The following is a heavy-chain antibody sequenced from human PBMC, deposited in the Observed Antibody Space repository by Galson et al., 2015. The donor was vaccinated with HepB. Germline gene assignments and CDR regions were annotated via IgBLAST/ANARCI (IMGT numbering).Heavy chain of an antibody. D-gene: IGHD4-11*01. Sequence: SGKVSCKASAGTFSSYAISWVRQAPGQGLEWMGRIIPILGIANYAQKFQGRVTITADKSKSTAYMELSSLRSEDTAVYYCARDRGAMTTVTWFHPWGQGTQVTVSS. CDR2: IIPILGIA. J-gene: IGHJ5*02. CDR3: ARDRGAMTTVTWFHP. V-gene: IGHV1-69*04. CDR1: AGTFSSYA.